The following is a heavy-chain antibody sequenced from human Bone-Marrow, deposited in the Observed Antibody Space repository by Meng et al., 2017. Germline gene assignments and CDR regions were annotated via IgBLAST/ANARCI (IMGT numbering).Heavy chain of an antibody. CDR1: GFTFSSYA. CDR2: ISGSGGST. Sequence: GGSLRLSCAVSGFTFSSYAMSWVRQAPGKGLEWVSAISGSGGSTYYADSVKGRFTISRDNSKNTLYLQMNSLRAEDTAVYYCAKAIYGDYVNYWGQGTLVTVSS. CDR3: AKAIYGDYVNY. D-gene: IGHD4-17*01. J-gene: IGHJ4*02. V-gene: IGHV3-23*01.